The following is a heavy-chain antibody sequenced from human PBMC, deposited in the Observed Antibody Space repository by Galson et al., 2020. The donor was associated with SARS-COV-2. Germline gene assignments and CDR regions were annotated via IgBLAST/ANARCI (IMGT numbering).Heavy chain of an antibody. J-gene: IGHJ3*01. V-gene: IGHV3-7*04. CDR2: IKHDGIEK. CDR1: AFTFSSYW. CDR3: ARYRGDCSAGYCVPFDL. Sequence: QLGESLKISCAASAFTFSSYWMGWVRQAPGKGPEWVANIKHDGIEKYYVDSLKGRFTISRDNAKGSLYVEIYSLSAEDTDVYFCARYRGDCSAGYCVPFDLWGQGTMVTVSS. D-gene: IGHD2-21*02.